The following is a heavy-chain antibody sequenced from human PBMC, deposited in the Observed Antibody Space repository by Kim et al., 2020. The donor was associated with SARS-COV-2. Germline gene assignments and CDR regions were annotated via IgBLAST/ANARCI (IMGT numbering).Heavy chain of an antibody. V-gene: IGHV3-30*18. D-gene: IGHD6-13*01. CDR2: ISYDGSNK. CDR3: AKERDGAAAGTLVSRDDY. Sequence: GGSLRLSCAASGFTFSSYGMHWVRQAPGKGLEWVAVISYDGSNKYYADSVKGRFTISRDNSKNTLYLQMNSLRAEDTAVYYCAKERDGAAAGTLVSRDDYWGQGTLVTVSS. J-gene: IGHJ4*02. CDR1: GFTFSSYG.